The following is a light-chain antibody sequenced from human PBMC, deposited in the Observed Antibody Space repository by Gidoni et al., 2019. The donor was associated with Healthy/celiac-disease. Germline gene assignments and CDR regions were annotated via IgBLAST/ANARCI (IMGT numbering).Light chain of an antibody. V-gene: IGKV3-11*01. CDR2: DAS. J-gene: IGKJ4*01. CDR1: QSVSSY. CDR3: QQRSNWPST. Sequence: EIVLTQSPATLSLSPGERATLSCRASQSVSSYLAWYQQQPGQAPRLLIYDASNRSTGIPARFSGSGSGTDFTLTISSLEPEDFAVYYCQQRSNWPSTFGGETKVRIK.